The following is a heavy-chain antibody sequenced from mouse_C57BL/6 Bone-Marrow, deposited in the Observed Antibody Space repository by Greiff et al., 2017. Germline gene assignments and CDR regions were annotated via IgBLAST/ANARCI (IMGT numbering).Heavy chain of an antibody. CDR1: GYTFTSYG. CDR3: SRYPFISTVVAPYYFDY. CDR2: IYPRSGNT. Sequence: QVQLQQSGAELARPGASVKLSCKASGYTFTSYGISWVKQRTGQGLEWIGEIYPRSGNTYYNEKFKGKATLTADKSSSTAYMELRSLTSEDSAVYFFSRYPFISTVVAPYYFDYWGQGTTLTVSS. J-gene: IGHJ2*01. D-gene: IGHD1-1*01. V-gene: IGHV1-81*01.